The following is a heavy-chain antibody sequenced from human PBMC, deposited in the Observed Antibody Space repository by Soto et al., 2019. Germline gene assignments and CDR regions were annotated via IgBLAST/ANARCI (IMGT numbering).Heavy chain of an antibody. CDR1: GGSISSYY. Sequence: QVQLQESGPGLVKPSETLSLTCTVSGGSISSYYWSWIRQPPGKGLEWIGYFYYSGSTNPNPSLKRRVTISVDTSKNQFSLKLSSVTAADTAVYYCARGPHAPPYSSSWEFDYWGQGTLVTVSS. V-gene: IGHV4-59*01. J-gene: IGHJ4*02. CDR2: FYYSGST. CDR3: ARGPHAPPYSSSWEFDY. D-gene: IGHD6-13*01.